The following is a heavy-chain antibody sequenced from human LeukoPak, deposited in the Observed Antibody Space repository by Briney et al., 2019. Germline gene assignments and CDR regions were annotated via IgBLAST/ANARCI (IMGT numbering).Heavy chain of an antibody. CDR3: VKGGQRYDFWRFDY. CDR2: ISGSGGST. V-gene: IGHV3-23*01. Sequence: PGGSLRLSCAASGFTFSSYAMSWVRLAPGTGLQWVSSISGSGGSTYYADSVKGRFSISRDNSKNTLSLQMNSLRAEDTALYYCVKGGQRYDFWRFDYWGQGTVVTVSS. J-gene: IGHJ4*02. D-gene: IGHD3-3*01. CDR1: GFTFSSYA.